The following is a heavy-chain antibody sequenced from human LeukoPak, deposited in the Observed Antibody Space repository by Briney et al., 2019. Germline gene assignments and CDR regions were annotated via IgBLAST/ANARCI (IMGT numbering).Heavy chain of an antibody. CDR2: INHSGST. Sequence: SETLSLTCAVYGGTLSGHYWSWIRQPPGKGLEWIGKINHSGSTNYNPSLKSRVTISVDTSKNQFSLKLSSVTAADTAVYYCARWEGGSYYDFDYWGQGTLVTVSS. CDR3: ARWEGGSYYDFDY. V-gene: IGHV4-34*01. D-gene: IGHD1-26*01. J-gene: IGHJ4*02. CDR1: GGTLSGHY.